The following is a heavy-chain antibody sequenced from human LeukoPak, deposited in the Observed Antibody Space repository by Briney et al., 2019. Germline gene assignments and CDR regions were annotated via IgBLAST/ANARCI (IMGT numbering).Heavy chain of an antibody. CDR1: GGSIRSTDHY. V-gene: IGHV4-39*01. CDR2: IYYGGGT. CDR3: ARYAVEYRGTFFDY. Sequence: PSETLSLTCTVSGGSIRSTDHYWGWIRQPPGKGLEWIGSIYYGGGTYYNPSLKSRATISVDTSKNQFSLNLSSVTAADTAVYYCARYAVEYRGTFFDYWGQGTLVTVSS. J-gene: IGHJ4*02. D-gene: IGHD1-26*01.